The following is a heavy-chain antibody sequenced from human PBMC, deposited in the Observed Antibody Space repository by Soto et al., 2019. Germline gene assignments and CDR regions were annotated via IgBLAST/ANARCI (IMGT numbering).Heavy chain of an antibody. CDR2: ISYIGTT. CDR1: GGSISNYH. V-gene: IGHV4-59*01. D-gene: IGHD5-18*01. CDR3: VRGCGGYGNGMIDY. J-gene: IGHJ4*02. Sequence: SETLSLTCTVSGGSISNYHSSGIRQTPGKGLVWIGYISYIGTTNHNPSLKSRVTISVDTPKNQFSLRPTAVTAADRPEYYYVRGCGGYGNGMIDYWGQLTPVTSPQ.